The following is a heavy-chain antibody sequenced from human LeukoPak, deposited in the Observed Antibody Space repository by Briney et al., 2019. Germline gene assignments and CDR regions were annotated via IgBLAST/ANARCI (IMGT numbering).Heavy chain of an antibody. D-gene: IGHD3-22*01. J-gene: IGHJ1*01. Sequence: ASVKVSCKASGYTFTGYYMHWVRQALGQGLEWMGWINPNSGGTNYAQKFQGRVTMTRDTSISTAYMELSRLRSDDTAVYYCASRDSSGPEYFQHWGQGTLVTVSS. V-gene: IGHV1-2*02. CDR1: GYTFTGYY. CDR2: INPNSGGT. CDR3: ASRDSSGPEYFQH.